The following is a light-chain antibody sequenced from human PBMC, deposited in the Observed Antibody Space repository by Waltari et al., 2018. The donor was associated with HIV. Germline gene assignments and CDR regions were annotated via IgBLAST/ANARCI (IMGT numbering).Light chain of an antibody. V-gene: IGLV2-11*01. CDR1: SSDVGGYNY. CDR3: CSYAGRYTWV. J-gene: IGLJ3*02. Sequence: QSALTQPRSVSGSPGQSVTLSCSGTSSDVGGYNYVSWYQHHPGKAPKLMIYDVTERPSGVPDRFSGSKSGNTASLTISGLQADDEADYYGCSYAGRYTWVFGGGTELTVL. CDR2: DVT.